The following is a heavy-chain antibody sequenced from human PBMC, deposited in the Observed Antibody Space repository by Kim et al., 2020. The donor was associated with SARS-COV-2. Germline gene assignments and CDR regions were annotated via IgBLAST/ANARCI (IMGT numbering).Heavy chain of an antibody. CDR2: SGTT. CDR3: ARARYMDV. V-gene: IGHV4-39*01. J-gene: IGHJ6*03. D-gene: IGHD5-12*01. Sequence: SGTTYANPTLKRRVTISVNTSKNQFSLRLSSVTAADTAVYYCARARYMDVWGKGTTVTVSS.